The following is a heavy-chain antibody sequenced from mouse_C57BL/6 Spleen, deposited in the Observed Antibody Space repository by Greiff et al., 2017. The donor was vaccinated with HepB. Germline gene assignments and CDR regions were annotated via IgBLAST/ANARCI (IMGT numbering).Heavy chain of an antibody. J-gene: IGHJ3*01. Sequence: DVQLQESGPGLVKPSQSLSLTCSVTGYSITSGYYWNWIRQFPGNKLEWMGYISYDGSNNYNPSLKNRISITRDTSKNQFFLKLNSVTTEDTATYYCARDGRGFAYWGQGTLVTVSA. CDR2: ISYDGSN. V-gene: IGHV3-6*01. CDR3: ARDGRGFAY. CDR1: GYSITSGYY.